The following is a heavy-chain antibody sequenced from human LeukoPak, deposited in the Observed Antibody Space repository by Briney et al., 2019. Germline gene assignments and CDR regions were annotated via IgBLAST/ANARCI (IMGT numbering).Heavy chain of an antibody. J-gene: IGHJ4*02. V-gene: IGHV3-30*03. CDR1: GFTFSSYG. D-gene: IGHD3-22*01. Sequence: QPGGSLRLSCAASGFTFSSYGMHWVRQAPGKGLEWVAVISYAGSNKYYADSVKGRFTISRDNSKNTLYLQMNSLRAEDTAVYYCARHYDSSGSLDYWGQGTLVTVSS. CDR2: ISYAGSNK. CDR3: ARHYDSSGSLDY.